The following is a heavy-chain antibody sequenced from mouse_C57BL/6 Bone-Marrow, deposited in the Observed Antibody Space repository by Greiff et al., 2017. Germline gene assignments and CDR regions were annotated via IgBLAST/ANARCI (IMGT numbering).Heavy chain of an antibody. CDR1: GFSLTSYG. CDR3: ANLGLFAY. D-gene: IGHD4-1*01. CDR2: IWGGGST. J-gene: IGHJ3*01. Sequence: VQLQQSGPGLVPPSQSLSITCPVSGFSLTSYGVDWVRQPPGKGLELLGVIWGGGSTNYNSALMSRLSISKDNSKSQVFLKMISLQTADTAIYYCANLGLFAYWGQGTLVTVSA. V-gene: IGHV2-9*01.